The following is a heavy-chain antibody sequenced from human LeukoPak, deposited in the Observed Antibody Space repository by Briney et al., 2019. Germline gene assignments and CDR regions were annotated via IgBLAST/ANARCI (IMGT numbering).Heavy chain of an antibody. V-gene: IGHV1-24*01. J-gene: IGHJ3*02. CDR3: ARDPFRPLTGDGDAFDI. CDR1: GYTLTELS. D-gene: IGHD7-27*01. CDR2: FDPEDGET. Sequence: ASVKVSCKVSGYTLTELSMHWVRQAPGKGLEWMGGFDPEDGETIYAQKFQGRVTITRDTSASTAYMELSSLRSEDTAVYYCARDPFRPLTGDGDAFDIWGQGTMVTVSS.